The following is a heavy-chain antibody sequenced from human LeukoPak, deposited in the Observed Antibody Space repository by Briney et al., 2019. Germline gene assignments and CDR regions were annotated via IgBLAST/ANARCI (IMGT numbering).Heavy chain of an antibody. Sequence: SETLSLTCTVSGGSISSYYWSWIRQPPGKGLEWIGYIYYSGSTNYNPSLKSRVTISVDTSKNQFSLKLSSVTAADTAVYYCARDGNYYYMDVWGKWTTVTVSS. CDR2: IYYSGST. J-gene: IGHJ6*03. V-gene: IGHV4-59*01. CDR1: GGSISSYY. CDR3: ARDGNYYYMDV.